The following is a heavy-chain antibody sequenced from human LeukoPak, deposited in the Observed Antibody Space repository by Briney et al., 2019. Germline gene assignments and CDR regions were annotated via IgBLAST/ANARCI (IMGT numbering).Heavy chain of an antibody. J-gene: IGHJ4*02. Sequence: GGSLRLSCAASGFTFSSYSMNWVRQAPGKGLEWVPSISSSSSYIYYADSVKGRFTISRDNAKNSLYLQMNSLRAEDTAVYYCARDPGYCGGDCYSKFDYWGQGTLVTVSS. CDR2: ISSSSSYI. CDR3: ARDPGYCGGDCYSKFDY. D-gene: IGHD2-21*02. V-gene: IGHV3-21*01. CDR1: GFTFSSYS.